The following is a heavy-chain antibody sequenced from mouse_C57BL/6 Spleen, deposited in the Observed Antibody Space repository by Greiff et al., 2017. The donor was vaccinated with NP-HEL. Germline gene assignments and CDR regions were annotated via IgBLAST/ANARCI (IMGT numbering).Heavy chain of an antibody. CDR2: INPSNGGT. D-gene: IGHD2-4*01. CDR1: GYTFTSYW. CDR3: ARKSIYYDYDDYAMDY. Sequence: QVQLQQPGTELVKPGASVKLSCKASGYTFTSYWMHWVKQRPGQGLEWIGNINPSNGGTNYNEKFKSKATLTVDKSSSTAYMQLSSLTSEDSAVYYCARKSIYYDYDDYAMDYWGQGTSVTVSS. J-gene: IGHJ4*01. V-gene: IGHV1-53*01.